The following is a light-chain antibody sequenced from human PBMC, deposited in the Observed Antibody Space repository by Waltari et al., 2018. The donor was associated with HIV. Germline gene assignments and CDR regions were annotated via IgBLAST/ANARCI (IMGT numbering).Light chain of an antibody. J-gene: IGLJ1*01. CDR1: NYNHSNNQ. CDR2: YDD. CDR3: AAWDDSLNGYV. V-gene: IGLV1-36*01. Sequence: HSLRTLSPSASAAPTQRVTISPSGPNYNHSNNQIPWYLQVPRKPPKLLIYYDDLLSSGVSDRFSGSKSGTSASLAIRGLQSEDEADYYCAAWDDSLNGYVFGSGTKVTVL.